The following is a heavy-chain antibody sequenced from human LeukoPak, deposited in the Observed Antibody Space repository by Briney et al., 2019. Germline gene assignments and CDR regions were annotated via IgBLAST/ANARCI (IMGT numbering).Heavy chain of an antibody. V-gene: IGHV4-39*07. D-gene: IGHD2-2*01. J-gene: IGHJ5*02. CDR3: AALGPNCSSTSCSAGVRGWFDP. CDR1: GGSISSSSYY. Sequence: SETLSLTCTVSGGSISSSSYYWGWVRQPPGKGLEWIGNIFYSGSTYYSPSLKSRVTISLDTSRNQFSLKLSSVTAADTAVYYCAALGPNCSSTSCSAGVRGWFDPWGQGTLVTVSS. CDR2: IFYSGST.